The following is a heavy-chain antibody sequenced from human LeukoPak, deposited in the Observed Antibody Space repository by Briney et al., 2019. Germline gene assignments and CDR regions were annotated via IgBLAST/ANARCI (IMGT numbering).Heavy chain of an antibody. CDR2: ITSTSSTI. J-gene: IGHJ3*01. V-gene: IGHV3-48*04. D-gene: IGHD3-22*01. Sequence: GGSLRLSCAASGFTFSSYAMSWVRQAPGKGLEWVSYITSTSSTIYYADSVKGRFTIPRDNARNSLYLQMNSLRAEDTAVYYCARAAHYYDSGGFLPEAFDVWGQGTMVTVSS. CDR1: GFTFSSYA. CDR3: ARAAHYYDSGGFLPEAFDV.